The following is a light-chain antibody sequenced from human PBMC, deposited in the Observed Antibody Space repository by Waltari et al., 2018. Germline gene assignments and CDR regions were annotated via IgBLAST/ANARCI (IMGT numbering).Light chain of an antibody. CDR3: QQYYRTPQT. J-gene: IGKJ1*01. Sequence: DIVMTQSPDSLAVSLGERAPINCKSSQSVLYSANNKNYLAWYQQKPGQPPKLLISWASTRESGVPHRFSGSGSGTDFTLTISSLQAEDVAVYYCQQYYRTPQTFGQGTKVKIK. CDR1: QSVLYSANNKNY. V-gene: IGKV4-1*01. CDR2: WAS.